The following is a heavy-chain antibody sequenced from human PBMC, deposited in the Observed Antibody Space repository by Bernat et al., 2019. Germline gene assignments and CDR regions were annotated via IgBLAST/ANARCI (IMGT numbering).Heavy chain of an antibody. Sequence: QLQLQESGPGLVKPSETLSLTCTVSGGSISSGGCYWSWIRQHPGKGLEWVGYIYYSGSTYYNPSLKSRVTISIDTSKNQFSLKLSSVTAADTAVYYCARVSDGNIGYWGQGTLVTVSS. D-gene: IGHD1/OR15-1a*01. J-gene: IGHJ4*02. CDR3: ARVSDGNIGY. V-gene: IGHV4-31*03. CDR1: GGSISSGGCY. CDR2: IYYSGST.